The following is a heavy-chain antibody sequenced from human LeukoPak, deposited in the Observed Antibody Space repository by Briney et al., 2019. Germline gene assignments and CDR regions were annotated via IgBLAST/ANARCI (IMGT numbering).Heavy chain of an antibody. CDR1: GFTFSSYG. D-gene: IGHD6-13*01. Sequence: PGTSLRLSCAASGFTFSSYGMYWVRQAPGKGLEWVAVIWYDGSNKYYADSVKGRFTISRDNSKNTLYLQMNSLRAEVTAVYYCAKGHSSSWSNFDYWGQGTLVTVSS. CDR3: AKGHSSSWSNFDY. J-gene: IGHJ4*02. CDR2: IWYDGSNK. V-gene: IGHV3-33*06.